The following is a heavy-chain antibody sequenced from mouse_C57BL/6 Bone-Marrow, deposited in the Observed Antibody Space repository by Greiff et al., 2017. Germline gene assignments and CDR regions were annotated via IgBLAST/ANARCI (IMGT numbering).Heavy chain of an antibody. V-gene: IGHV1-64*01. CDR3: ARFYGNYFYYAMDY. CDR2: IHPNSGST. CDR1: GYTFTSYW. D-gene: IGHD2-1*01. J-gene: IGHJ4*01. Sequence: VQLQQPGAELVKPGASVKLSCKASGYTFTSYWMHWVKQRPGQGLEWIGMIHPNSGSTNYNEKFKSKDTLTVDKSSSTAYMQLSSLTSEDSAVYYCARFYGNYFYYAMDYWGQGTSVTVSS.